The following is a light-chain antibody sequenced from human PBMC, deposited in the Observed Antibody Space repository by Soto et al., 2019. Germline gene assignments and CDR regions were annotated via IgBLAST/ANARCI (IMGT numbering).Light chain of an antibody. CDR2: AAS. CDR3: QQSYSFRT. V-gene: IGKV1-39*01. CDR1: QSISSY. J-gene: IGKJ1*01. Sequence: DIPMTQSPSSLSASVGDRVTITCRASQSISSYLNWYQQKPGKAPKLLIYAASSLQSGVPSRFSGSGSGTDFTLTISSLQPEDFATYYCQQSYSFRTFGQGTKVEIK.